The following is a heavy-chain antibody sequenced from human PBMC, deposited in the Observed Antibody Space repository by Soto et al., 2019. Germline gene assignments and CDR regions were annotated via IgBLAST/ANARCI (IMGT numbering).Heavy chain of an antibody. CDR1: GGTFSSNP. D-gene: IGHD5-12*01. Sequence: ASVKVSCKASGGTFSSNPISWMRQAPGQGLEWMGGTIPTFGAGSYAQRFQGRLTITAGKSTNTAYMELSSLRPEDTAVYYCARRQTSGYNRYFDSWGQGTLVTVSS. J-gene: IGHJ4*02. CDR2: TIPTFGAG. V-gene: IGHV1-69*06. CDR3: ARRQTSGYNRYFDS.